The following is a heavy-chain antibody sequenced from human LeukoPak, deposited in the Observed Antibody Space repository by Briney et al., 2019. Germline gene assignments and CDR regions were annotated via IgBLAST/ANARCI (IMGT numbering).Heavy chain of an antibody. J-gene: IGHJ6*03. CDR2: ISSTSSVI. CDR3: AREYCSGGSCDEFMDV. Sequence: GGSLRLSCAASGFTFSSYSMNWVRQAPGKGLEWVSYISSTSSVIYYADSVKGRFTISRDNAKNSLYLQMNSLRAEDTAVYYCAREYCSGGSCDEFMDVWGKGTTVTVSS. D-gene: IGHD2-15*01. CDR1: GFTFSSYS. V-gene: IGHV3-48*01.